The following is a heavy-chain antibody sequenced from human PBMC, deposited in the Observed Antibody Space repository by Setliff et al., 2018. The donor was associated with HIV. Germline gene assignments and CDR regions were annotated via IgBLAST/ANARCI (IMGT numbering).Heavy chain of an antibody. CDR1: GGSISSSSYY. D-gene: IGHD6-6*01. CDR3: ARAVQLGYFDY. Sequence: NPSETLSLTCTVSGGSISSSSYYRGWIRQPPGKGLEWIGSIYYSGSTYYNPSLKSRVTISVDTSKNQFSLKLSSVAAADTAVYYCARAVQLGYFDYWGQGTLVTVSS. J-gene: IGHJ4*02. V-gene: IGHV4-39*07. CDR2: IYYSGST.